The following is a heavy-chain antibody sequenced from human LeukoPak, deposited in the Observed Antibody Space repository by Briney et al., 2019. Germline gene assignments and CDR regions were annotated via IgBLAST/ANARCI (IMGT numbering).Heavy chain of an antibody. J-gene: IGHJ5*02. CDR1: GFTFSRYW. CDR3: ARDAAYCDGDCPRRFDP. Sequence: GGSLRLSCAASGFTFSRYWMHWVRQAPGKGLVWVSCLNSDGSSTNYADSVKGRFTISRDNAKNTLYLEMNSLRAEDTAVYYCARDAAYCDGDCPRRFDPWGQGTLVTVSS. D-gene: IGHD2-21*02. V-gene: IGHV3-74*01. CDR2: LNSDGSST.